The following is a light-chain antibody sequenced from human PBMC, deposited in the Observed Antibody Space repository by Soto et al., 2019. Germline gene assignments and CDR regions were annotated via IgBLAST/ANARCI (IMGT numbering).Light chain of an antibody. J-gene: IGKJ3*01. V-gene: IGKV3-11*01. Sequence: PGERATLSCRASQSVSSYLAWYQQKPGQAPRLLIYDASNRATGIPARFSGSGSGTDFTLTISSLEPEDFAVYYCQQRSNWVYLGPGTKVDIK. CDR2: DAS. CDR1: QSVSSY. CDR3: QQRSNWVY.